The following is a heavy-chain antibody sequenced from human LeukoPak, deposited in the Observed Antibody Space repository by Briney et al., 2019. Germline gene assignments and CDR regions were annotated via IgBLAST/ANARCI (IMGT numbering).Heavy chain of an antibody. D-gene: IGHD6-13*01. Sequence: GGSLRLSCAASGFTFSGYGMHWVRQAPGKGLEWVAVISYDGSNKYYADSVKGRFTISRGNSKNTLYLQMNSLRAEDTAVYYCAKDSAGTIDYWGQGTLVTVSS. J-gene: IGHJ4*02. CDR3: AKDSAGTIDY. V-gene: IGHV3-30*18. CDR2: ISYDGSNK. CDR1: GFTFSGYG.